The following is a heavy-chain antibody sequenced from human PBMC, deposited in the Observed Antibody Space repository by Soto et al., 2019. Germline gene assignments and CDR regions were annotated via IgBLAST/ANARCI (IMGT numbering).Heavy chain of an antibody. CDR2: ISYDGSNK. CDR1: GFTFSSYG. Sequence: QVQLVESGGGVVQPGRSLRLSCAASGFTFSSYGMHWVRQAPGKGLEWVAVISYDGSNKYYADSVKGRFTIARDNSKNTLYLQMNSLRAEDTAVYYCAKDAQIVADYYYDGMDVWGQGTTVTVSS. CDR3: AKDAQIVADYYYDGMDV. J-gene: IGHJ6*02. D-gene: IGHD2-21*01. V-gene: IGHV3-30*18.